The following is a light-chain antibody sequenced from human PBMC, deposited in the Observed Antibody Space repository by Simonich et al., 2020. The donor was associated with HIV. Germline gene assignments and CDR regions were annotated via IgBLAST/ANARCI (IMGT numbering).Light chain of an antibody. CDR1: QSIASS. CDR3: QQFNTFPWT. Sequence: IQMTQSPSSLSASVGDRVTITCRASQSIASSLAWYQQNPGKPPKLLIYDASSLESGVPSRFSGSGSGTDFTLTISSLQPEDFATYYCQQFNTFPWTFGQGTKVEIK. J-gene: IGKJ1*01. V-gene: IGKV1-13*02. CDR2: DAS.